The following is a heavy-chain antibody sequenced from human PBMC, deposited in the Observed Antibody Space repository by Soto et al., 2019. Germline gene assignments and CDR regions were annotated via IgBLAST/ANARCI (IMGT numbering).Heavy chain of an antibody. CDR1: GFTFGDFA. Sequence: QVHLMESGGGVVQPGRSLRLSCAASGFTFGDFAMHWVRQAPGRGLEWVTLISYDGSSKYFADSVRGRFTISRDISKNTLFLQLNSVRAEDMAIYFCARQAMAARKYCYRFLDVWGQGNKVIVSS. CDR3: ARQAMAARKYCYRFLDV. J-gene: IGHJ6*02. V-gene: IGHV3-30-3*01. D-gene: IGHD6-6*01. CDR2: ISYDGSSK.